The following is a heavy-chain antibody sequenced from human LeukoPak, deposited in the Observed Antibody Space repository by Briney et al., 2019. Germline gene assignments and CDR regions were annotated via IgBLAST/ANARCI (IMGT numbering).Heavy chain of an antibody. Sequence: LVKPSETLSLTCTVSGGATDRATYYWSWIRQPAGKGLEWIGRIYTSGSTNYNPSLKSRVTISVDTSKNQFSLKLSSVTAADTAVYYCARDSGLQDWGQGTLVTVSS. CDR3: ARDSGLQD. V-gene: IGHV4-61*02. CDR2: IYTSGST. J-gene: IGHJ4*02. D-gene: IGHD5-24*01. CDR1: GGATDRATYY.